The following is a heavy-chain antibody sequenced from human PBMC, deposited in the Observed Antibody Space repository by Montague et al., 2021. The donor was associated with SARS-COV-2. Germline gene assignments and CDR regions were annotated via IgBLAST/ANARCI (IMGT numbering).Heavy chain of an antibody. CDR3: ARDLARGVSDYYTMDV. D-gene: IGHD3-10*01. J-gene: IGHJ6*02. CDR1: GFYFRDYG. Sequence: SLRLSCAASGFYFRDYGVHWVRQAPGKGLEWVAIISSDGAKKHYAESLKGRFTMSRDNSIYTVYLQMNSLGVDDTAVYYCARDLARGVSDYYTMDVWGQGTTVIVSS. V-gene: IGHV3-33*01. CDR2: ISSDGAKK.